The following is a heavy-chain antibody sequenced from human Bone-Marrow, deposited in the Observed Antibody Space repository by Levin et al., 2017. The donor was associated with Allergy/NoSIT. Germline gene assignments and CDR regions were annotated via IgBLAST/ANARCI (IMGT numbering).Heavy chain of an antibody. J-gene: IGHJ4*02. V-gene: IGHV3-30-3*01. Sequence: PGGSLRLSCAASGFTFSSYAMHWVRQAPGKGLEWVAVISYDGSNKYYADSVKGRFTISRDNSKNTLYLQMNSLRAEDTAVYYCARGMDTAMVTVNYWGQGTLVTVSS. CDR2: ISYDGSNK. CDR3: ARGMDTAMVTVNY. CDR1: GFTFSSYA. D-gene: IGHD5-18*01.